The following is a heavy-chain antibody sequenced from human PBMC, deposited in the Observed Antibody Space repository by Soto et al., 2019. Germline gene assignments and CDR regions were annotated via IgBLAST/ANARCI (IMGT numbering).Heavy chain of an antibody. CDR1: GYTFTSYG. J-gene: IGHJ4*02. Sequence: QVQLVQSGAEVKKPGASVKVSCKASGYTFTSYGISWVRQAPGQGLEWMGWISAYNGNTNYAQKLQGRVTMTTDTSTSTAYMELRSLRSDDTAVYYCARSHNSGYYDFWSGYHPFDYWGQGTLVTVSS. V-gene: IGHV1-18*01. D-gene: IGHD3-3*01. CDR3: ARSHNSGYYDFWSGYHPFDY. CDR2: ISAYNGNT.